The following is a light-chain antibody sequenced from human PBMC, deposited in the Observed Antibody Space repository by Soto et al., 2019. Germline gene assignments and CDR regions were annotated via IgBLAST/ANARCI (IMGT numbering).Light chain of an antibody. CDR1: QNIRSN. V-gene: IGKV3-15*01. CDR3: QQYGSSPQK. CDR2: GAS. Sequence: EIVMTQSPATLSVPPGERGTLSCSASQNIRSNVAWYQQRPGQAPRLLIFGASVRATGVPDRFSGSGSGTDFTLTISSLEPEDFAVYYCQQYGSSPQKFGQGTKVDIK. J-gene: IGKJ1*01.